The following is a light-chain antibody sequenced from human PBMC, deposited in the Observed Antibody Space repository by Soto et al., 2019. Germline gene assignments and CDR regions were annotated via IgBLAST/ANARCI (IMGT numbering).Light chain of an antibody. CDR3: QQYNNWPFS. J-gene: IGKJ5*01. CDR2: WAS. Sequence: DIVMTQSPDSLAVSLGERATVNCKSSRSFLHSSNNKNYLAWYQQKAGQPPKLLIYWASTRESGVPDRFSGGGSGTDFTLTISGLQSEDSAVYFCQQYNNWPFSFGQGTRLEIK. CDR1: RSFLHSSNNKNY. V-gene: IGKV4-1*01.